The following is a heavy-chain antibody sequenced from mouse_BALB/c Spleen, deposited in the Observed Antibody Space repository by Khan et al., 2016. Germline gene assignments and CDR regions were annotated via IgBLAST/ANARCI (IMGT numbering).Heavy chain of an antibody. CDR1: GYAFTKYL. Sequence: VQLQESGTELVRPGTSVKVSCKAAGYAFTKYLIEWVKQRPGQGLEWIGVINPGTGGTNYNEEFKGKATLTADQSSNTAYMQLSSLTSDDSAVYFCARGNYNFLFAMDYWGQGTSVTVSS. D-gene: IGHD2-1*01. CDR2: INPGTGGT. J-gene: IGHJ4*01. CDR3: ARGNYNFLFAMDY. V-gene: IGHV1-54*01.